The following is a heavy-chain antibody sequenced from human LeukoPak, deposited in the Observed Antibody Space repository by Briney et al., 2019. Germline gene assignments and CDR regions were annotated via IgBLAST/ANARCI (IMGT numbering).Heavy chain of an antibody. CDR3: TRDVCGGWGHDS. CDR2: MKEEGGNI. CDR1: GLTFSTEW. J-gene: IGHJ4*02. V-gene: IGHV3-7*01. D-gene: IGHD3-16*01. Sequence: PGGSLRLSCAASGLTFSTEWIGWVRQAPGKGLEWVATMKEEGGNIYYVDSVRGRFTISRDNAKNSLSLQMNSLRADDTAVYYCTRDVCGGWGHDSWAKGPPSTVSS.